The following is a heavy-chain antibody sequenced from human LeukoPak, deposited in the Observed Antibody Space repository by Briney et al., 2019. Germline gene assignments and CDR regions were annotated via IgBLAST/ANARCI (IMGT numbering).Heavy chain of an antibody. D-gene: IGHD2-2*01. CDR2: IKQDGSEK. CDR3: ARGIVVPAVISAFDT. V-gene: IGHV3-7*01. CDR1: GFSFSSYW. J-gene: IGHJ3*02. Sequence: GGSLRLSCAASGFSFSSYWMSWVRQAPGKGLEWVANIKQDGSEKYYVDSVKGRFTISRDNAKNSLYLQMNSLRAEDTAVYYCARGIVVPAVISAFDTWGQGTMVTVSS.